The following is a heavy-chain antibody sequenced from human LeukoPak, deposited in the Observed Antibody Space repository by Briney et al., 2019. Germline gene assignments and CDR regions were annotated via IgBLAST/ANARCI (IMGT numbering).Heavy chain of an antibody. V-gene: IGHV1-8*01. D-gene: IGHD3-10*01. CDR1: GYTFTSYD. J-gene: IGHJ4*02. Sequence: ASVKVSCKASGYTFTSYDINWVRQATGQGLEWMGWMNPNSGNTGYAQKFQGRVTMTRNTSISTAYMELSSLRSEDTAVYYCARDMWYYGSGSYRGYFDYWGQGTLVTVSS. CDR2: MNPNSGNT. CDR3: ARDMWYYGSGSYRGYFDY.